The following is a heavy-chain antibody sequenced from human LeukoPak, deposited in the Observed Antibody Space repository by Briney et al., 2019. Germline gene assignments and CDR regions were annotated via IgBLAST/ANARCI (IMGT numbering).Heavy chain of an antibody. CDR2: ISGSGGST. J-gene: IGHJ4*02. Sequence: GGSLRLSCAASGFTFSSYAMSWVRQAPGKGLEWVSAISGSGGSTYYADSVKGRFTISRDNAKNSLYLQMNSLRAEDTAVYYCARDAGITGTTDLDYWGQGTLVTVSS. CDR1: GFTFSSYA. V-gene: IGHV3-23*01. D-gene: IGHD1-7*01. CDR3: ARDAGITGTTDLDY.